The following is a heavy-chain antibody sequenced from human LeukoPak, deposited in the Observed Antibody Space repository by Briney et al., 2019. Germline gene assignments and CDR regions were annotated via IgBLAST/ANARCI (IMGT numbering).Heavy chain of an antibody. D-gene: IGHD3-9*01. CDR2: ISSSGSTI. CDR1: GFTFSSYE. J-gene: IGHJ4*02. CDR3: ATGGGRYFDWLLPDDY. V-gene: IGHV3-48*03. Sequence: GGXLRLSCAASGFTFSSYEMNWVRQAPGKGLEWVSYISSSGSTIYYADSVKGRFTISRDKAKKSLYLQMNSLRAEDTAVYYCATGGGRYFDWLLPDDYWGQGTLVTVSS.